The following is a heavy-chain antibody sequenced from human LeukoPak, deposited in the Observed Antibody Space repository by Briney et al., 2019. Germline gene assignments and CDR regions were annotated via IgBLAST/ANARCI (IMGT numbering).Heavy chain of an antibody. V-gene: IGHV3-21*01. Sequence: GGSLRLSCAASGFTFSSYSMNWVRRAPGKGLEWVSSISSGSSYIFYADSVKGRFTITRDNAKNSLYLQMNSLRAEDTAVYYCAKVEMATIGDYWGQGTLVTVSS. D-gene: IGHD5-24*01. CDR3: AKVEMATIGDY. J-gene: IGHJ4*02. CDR1: GFTFSSYS. CDR2: ISSGSSYI.